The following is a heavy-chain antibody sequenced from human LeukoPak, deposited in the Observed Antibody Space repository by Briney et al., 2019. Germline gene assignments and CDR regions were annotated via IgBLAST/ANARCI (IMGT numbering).Heavy chain of an antibody. CDR3: ARGGPTADSTGSLFEY. D-gene: IGHD3-22*01. CDR2: IYYSGST. CDR1: GGSIWSYY. Sequence: PSETLSLICTVSGGSIWSYYWSWIRQPPGKGLEWIGYIYYSGSTSYDPSLKSRVTISVDTSKNQFSLKLSSVTAADTAVYYCARGGPTADSTGSLFEYWGQGNLVTVSS. V-gene: IGHV4-59*01. J-gene: IGHJ4*02.